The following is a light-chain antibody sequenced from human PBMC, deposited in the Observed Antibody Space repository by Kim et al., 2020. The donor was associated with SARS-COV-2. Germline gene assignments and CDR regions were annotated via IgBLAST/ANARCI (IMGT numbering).Light chain of an antibody. Sequence: DIQMTQSPSSLSASVGDTVTITCRASQTVTYSLNWYRQKPGKAPKLLIYDASRLQSGISSRLSGSRSGTDFTLTISSLQPEDFATYFCQQSQDFPNTFGQGTKLEIK. CDR1: QTVTYS. J-gene: IGKJ2*01. CDR3: QQSQDFPNT. CDR2: DAS. V-gene: IGKV1-39*01.